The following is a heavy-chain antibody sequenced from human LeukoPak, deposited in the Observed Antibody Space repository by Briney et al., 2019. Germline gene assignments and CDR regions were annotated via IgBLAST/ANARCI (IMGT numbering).Heavy chain of an antibody. J-gene: IGHJ4*02. CDR3: ANAPFSGSYYRLTY. Sequence: GASVKVSCKASGGTFSSYAISWVRQAPGQGLEWMGGIIPIFGTANYAQKFRGRVTITADESTSTAYMELSSLRSEDTAVYYCANAPFSGSYYRLTYWGQGTLSPSPQ. D-gene: IGHD1-26*01. CDR2: IIPIFGTA. V-gene: IGHV1-69*13. CDR1: GGTFSSYA.